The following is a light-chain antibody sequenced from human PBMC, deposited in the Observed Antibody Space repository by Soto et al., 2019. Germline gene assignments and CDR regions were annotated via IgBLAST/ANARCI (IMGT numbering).Light chain of an antibody. J-gene: IGKJ2*01. CDR1: QSVLYSSNNKNY. V-gene: IGKV4-1*01. Sequence: DIVMTQSPDSLAVSLGERATINCKSSQSVLYSSNNKNYLAWYQQKPGQPPKLLIYWASTRESGVPDRFSGSGSGTDFTLTISILQAEDVAVYYCQPYYSTPYTFGQGTKLEIK. CDR2: WAS. CDR3: QPYYSTPYT.